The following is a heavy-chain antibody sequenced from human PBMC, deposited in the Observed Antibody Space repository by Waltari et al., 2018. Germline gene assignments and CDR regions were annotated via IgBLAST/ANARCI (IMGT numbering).Heavy chain of an antibody. J-gene: IGHJ4*02. V-gene: IGHV4-4*07. Sequence: QVQLQESGPGLVKPSETLSLTCTVSGGSISSYYWSWIRQPAGKGLEWIGRIYTTGSTNYNPSLKSRVTMSVDTSKNQFSLKLSSVTAADTAVYYYARGPYCGGDCYFDYWGQGTLVTVSS. CDR3: ARGPYCGGDCYFDY. CDR2: IYTTGST. D-gene: IGHD2-21*02. CDR1: GGSISSYY.